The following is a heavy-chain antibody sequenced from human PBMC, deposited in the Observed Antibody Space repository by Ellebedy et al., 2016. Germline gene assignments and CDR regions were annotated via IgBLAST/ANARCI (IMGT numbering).Heavy chain of an antibody. CDR3: VKTARLADF. V-gene: IGHV3-11*06. J-gene: IGHJ4*02. CDR2: ISGSSSDT. Sequence: GESLKISCAASGFTFSDYYMNWIRQAPGKGLEWISYISGSSSDTNYADSVKGRFTISRDNANNSLFLQMDSLRAEDTATYYCVKTARLADFWGQGTLVTVSS. CDR1: GFTFSDYY. D-gene: IGHD1-14*01.